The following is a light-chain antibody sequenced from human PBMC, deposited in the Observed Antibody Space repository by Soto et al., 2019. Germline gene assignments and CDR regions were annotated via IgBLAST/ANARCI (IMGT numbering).Light chain of an antibody. Sequence: DILMPQSPSTLSASVGARVPITCRASQSISRWLAWYQKPPGKAPKLLIYDASSLESGVPSRFGGSGSGTDFTINISGLQPEEFATYYCQRRYSTPLTLGLGTKVDIK. CDR3: QRRYSTPLT. CDR2: DAS. V-gene: IGKV1-5*01. CDR1: QSISRW. J-gene: IGKJ1*01.